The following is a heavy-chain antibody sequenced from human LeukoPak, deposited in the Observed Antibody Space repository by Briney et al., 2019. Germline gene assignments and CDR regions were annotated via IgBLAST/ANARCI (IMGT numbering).Heavy chain of an antibody. Sequence: PGGSLRLSCAASGFTFSSYWMSWVRQAPRKGLEWVANIKQDGSEKYYVDSVKGRFTISRDNAKNSLYLQMNSLRAEDTAVYYCARDWSGSGWYYFDYWGQGTLVTVSS. J-gene: IGHJ4*02. CDR1: GFTFSSYW. CDR2: IKQDGSEK. V-gene: IGHV3-7*01. D-gene: IGHD6-19*01. CDR3: ARDWSGSGWYYFDY.